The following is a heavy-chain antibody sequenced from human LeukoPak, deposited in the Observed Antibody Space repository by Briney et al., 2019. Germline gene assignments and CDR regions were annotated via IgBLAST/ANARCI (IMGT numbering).Heavy chain of an antibody. J-gene: IGHJ4*02. Sequence: GGSLRLSCAASGFTFSSYGMHWVRQAPGKGLEWVAVMSYDGSNKYYADSVKGRFTISRDNSKTTLYLQMNSLRAEDTAVYYCAKDDAYNYHRYFDYWGQGTLVTVSS. CDR1: GFTFSSYG. CDR2: MSYDGSNK. V-gene: IGHV3-30*18. CDR3: AKDDAYNYHRYFDY. D-gene: IGHD5-24*01.